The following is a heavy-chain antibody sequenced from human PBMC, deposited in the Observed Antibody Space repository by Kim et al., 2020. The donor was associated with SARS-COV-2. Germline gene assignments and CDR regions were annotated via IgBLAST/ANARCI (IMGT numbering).Heavy chain of an antibody. CDR1: GGTFSSYA. Sequence: SVKVSCKASGGTFSSYAISWVRQAPGQGLEWMGGNIPIFGTANYAQKFQGRVTITADESTSTAYMELSSLRSEDTAVYYCARTGDYEGHIGSDYWGQGTLVTVSS. CDR3: ARTGDYEGHIGSDY. V-gene: IGHV1-69*13. D-gene: IGHD4-17*01. J-gene: IGHJ4*02. CDR2: NIPIFGTA.